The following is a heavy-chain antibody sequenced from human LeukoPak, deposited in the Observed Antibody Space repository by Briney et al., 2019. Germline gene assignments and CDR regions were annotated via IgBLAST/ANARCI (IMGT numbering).Heavy chain of an antibody. CDR2: IYTSGRT. CDR3: ARDGYYYDSSGYYEKMYYFDY. J-gene: IGHJ4*02. D-gene: IGHD3-22*01. Sequence: SVTLSLTCTVSGGSISSYYWSWIRQRAGKRMQWIGRIYTSGRTNYNPSLNSRVTMSVDTSKNQFSLKLSSVTAADTAVYYCARDGYYYDSSGYYEKMYYFDYWGQGTLVTVSS. CDR1: GGSISSYY. V-gene: IGHV4-4*07.